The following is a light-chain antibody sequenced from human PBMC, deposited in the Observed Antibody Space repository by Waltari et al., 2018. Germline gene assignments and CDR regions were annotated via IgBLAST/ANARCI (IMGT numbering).Light chain of an antibody. V-gene: IGKV3-15*01. CDR1: QNVGTS. CDR3: QQYEDWPRHS. Sequence: VVTQSPATLSVSPGERVPLSYRASQNVGTSLAWYQQKPGQTPRLLIFGAYSRASGVPARFRGSGSGTDFTLAISSLQSEDFAVYYCQQYEDWPRHSFGGGTKVQIE. J-gene: IGKJ4*01. CDR2: GAY.